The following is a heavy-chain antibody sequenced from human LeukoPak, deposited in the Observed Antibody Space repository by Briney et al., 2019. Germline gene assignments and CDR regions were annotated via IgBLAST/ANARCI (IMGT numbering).Heavy chain of an antibody. D-gene: IGHD3-9*01. CDR2: ISSSSSYI. Sequence: PGGSLRLSCAASGFIFSDYYMNWVRQAPGKGLEWVSSISSSSSYIYYADSVKGRFTISRDNAKNSLYLQMNSLRAEDTAVYYCARALYYDILTGYYYWGQGTLVTVSS. J-gene: IGHJ4*02. CDR3: ARALYYDILTGYYY. V-gene: IGHV3-21*01. CDR1: GFIFSDYY.